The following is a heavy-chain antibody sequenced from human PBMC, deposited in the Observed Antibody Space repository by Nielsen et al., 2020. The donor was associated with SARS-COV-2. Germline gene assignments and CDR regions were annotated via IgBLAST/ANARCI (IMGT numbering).Heavy chain of an antibody. J-gene: IGHJ3*02. CDR2: ISSSSSYT. Sequence: GESLKISCAASGFTFSSYSMNWVRQAPGKGLEWVSSISSSSSYTYYADSVKGRFTISRDNSKNTLYLQMNSLRAEDTAVYYCAKLCPIREAFDIWGQGTMVTVSS. V-gene: IGHV3-21*04. CDR3: AKLCPIREAFDI. D-gene: IGHD3-16*01. CDR1: GFTFSSYS.